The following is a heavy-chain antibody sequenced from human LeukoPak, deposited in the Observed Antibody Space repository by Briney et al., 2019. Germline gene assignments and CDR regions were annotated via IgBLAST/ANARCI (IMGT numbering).Heavy chain of an antibody. Sequence: ASVRVSCKTSGYTFTSYGISWVRQAPGQGLEWMGWISGYNAKTDYAQKFQGRVTMTIDTSTSTVYMELRSLRSDDTAVYYCARPRVAGSLDYWGQGTLVTVSS. D-gene: IGHD6-19*01. CDR2: ISGYNAKT. V-gene: IGHV1-18*01. CDR1: GYTFTSYG. CDR3: ARPRVAGSLDY. J-gene: IGHJ4*02.